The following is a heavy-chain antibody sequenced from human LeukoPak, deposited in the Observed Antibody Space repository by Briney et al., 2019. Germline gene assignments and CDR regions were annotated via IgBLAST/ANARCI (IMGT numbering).Heavy chain of an antibody. CDR1: GFTVSSNY. D-gene: IGHD3-10*01. J-gene: IGHJ4*02. CDR2: IYSGGST. V-gene: IGHV3-53*05. Sequence: PGGSLRLSCAASGFTVSSNYMSWVRQAPGKGLEWVSVIYSGGSTYFADSVKGRFTISRDNSKNSLYLQMSRLRAEDTAVYYCVKDGSGSYYTYYFDYWGQGTLVTVSS. CDR3: VKDGSGSYYTYYFDY.